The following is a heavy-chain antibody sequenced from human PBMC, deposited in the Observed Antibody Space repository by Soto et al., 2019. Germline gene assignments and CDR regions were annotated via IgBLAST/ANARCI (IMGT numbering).Heavy chain of an antibody. CDR1: GYTFTGYY. D-gene: IGHD4-4*01. CDR3: ARSLFNYDGDYYYYIAF. Sequence: GASVKVSCKASGYTFTGYYMHWVRQAPGQGLEWMGWINPNSGGTNYAQKFQGWVTMTRDTSISTAYMELSRLRSDDTAVYYCARSLFNYDGDYYYYIAFRGKGTTDTVS. CDR2: INPNSGGT. V-gene: IGHV1-2*04. J-gene: IGHJ6*03.